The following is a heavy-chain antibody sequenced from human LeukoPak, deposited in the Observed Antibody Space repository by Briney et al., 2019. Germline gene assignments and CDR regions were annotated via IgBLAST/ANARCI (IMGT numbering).Heavy chain of an antibody. CDR2: IYYSGST. J-gene: IGHJ4*02. CDR1: GGSISSYY. V-gene: IGHV4-59*01. Sequence: SETLSLTCTVSGGSISSYYWSWIRQPPGKGLEWIGYIYYSGSTNYNPSLKSRVTISVDTSKNQFSLKLSSVTAADTAVYYCARARGYSYGWGPDYWGQGTLVTVSS. D-gene: IGHD5-18*01. CDR3: ARARGYSYGWGPDY.